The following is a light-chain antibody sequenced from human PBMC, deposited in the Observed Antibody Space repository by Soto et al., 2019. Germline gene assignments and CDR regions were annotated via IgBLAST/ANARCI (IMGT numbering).Light chain of an antibody. CDR1: SSDVGGYHY. Sequence: QSVLTQPPSASGSPGQSVTISCTGTSSDVGGYHYVSWYQQHPGKAPKLMIHEVTKRPSGVPDSFSGSKSGNTASLTVSGLQGEDEADYYCSSYAGSNNLVFGGGTKLTVL. J-gene: IGLJ2*01. CDR3: SSYAGSNNLV. V-gene: IGLV2-8*01. CDR2: EVT.